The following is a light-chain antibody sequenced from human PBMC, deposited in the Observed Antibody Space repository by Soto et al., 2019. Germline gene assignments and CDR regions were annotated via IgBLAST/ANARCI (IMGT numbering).Light chain of an antibody. V-gene: IGLV2-18*02. CDR1: SSDVGSYDR. CDR2: EVT. Sequence: QSVLTQPPSVSGSPGQSVTISCTGTSSDVGSYDRVSWYQQPPGTAPKLMIYEVTNRPSGVPDRFSGSKSGNTASLTISGLQAEDEADYYCSSFTSSNTVLFGGGTQLTVL. J-gene: IGLJ2*01. CDR3: SSFTSSNTVL.